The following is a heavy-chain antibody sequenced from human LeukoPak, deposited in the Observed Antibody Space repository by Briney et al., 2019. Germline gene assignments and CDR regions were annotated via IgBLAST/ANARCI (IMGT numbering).Heavy chain of an antibody. Sequence: SETLSLTCTVSGGSISTSSYYWGWVRQPPGKGLEWIGNIFYSGSTYYSPSLKSRVTISVDMSKNQFSLKLSSVTAADTAVYYCARRRTFTYDTSGYSIDYWGQGTLVTVSS. CDR2: IFYSGST. CDR1: GGSISTSSYY. D-gene: IGHD3-22*01. V-gene: IGHV4-39*07. J-gene: IGHJ4*02. CDR3: ARRRTFTYDTSGYSIDY.